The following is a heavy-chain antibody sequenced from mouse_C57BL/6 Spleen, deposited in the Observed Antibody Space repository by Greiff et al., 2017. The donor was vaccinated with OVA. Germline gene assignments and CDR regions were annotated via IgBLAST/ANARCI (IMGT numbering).Heavy chain of an antibody. V-gene: IGHV1-53*01. Sequence: VKLQQPGTELVKPGASVKLSCKASGYTFTSYWMHWVKQRPGQGLEWIGNINPSNGGTNYNEKFKSKATLTVDKSSSTAYMQLSSLTSEDSAVDYCARWPTTVVDWYFDVWGTGTTVTVSS. CDR2: INPSNGGT. CDR3: ARWPTTVVDWYFDV. D-gene: IGHD1-1*01. J-gene: IGHJ1*03. CDR1: GYTFTSYW.